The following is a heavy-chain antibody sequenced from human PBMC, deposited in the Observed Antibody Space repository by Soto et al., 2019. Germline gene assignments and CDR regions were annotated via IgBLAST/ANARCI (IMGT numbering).Heavy chain of an antibody. Sequence: QVQPVESGGGVVQPGRSLRLSCAASGFTFRNYAMHWVRQAPGKGLECVAVISYDGSNKFYRDYVKGRFTISRDNSKNTLYLQINSLRYEDTAVYYCARGDREDIAVVVGVRPGEYGVDVWGQGTTVTVSS. J-gene: IGHJ6*02. D-gene: IGHD2-15*01. CDR2: ISYDGSNK. V-gene: IGHV3-30-3*01. CDR3: ARGDREDIAVVVGVRPGEYGVDV. CDR1: GFTFRNYA.